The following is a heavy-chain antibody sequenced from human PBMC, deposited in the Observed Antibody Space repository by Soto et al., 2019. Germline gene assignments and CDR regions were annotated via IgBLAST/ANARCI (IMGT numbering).Heavy chain of an antibody. CDR3: AHRRSPEPPNYYSYYMDG. CDR1: GFSLSTSGVG. V-gene: IGHV2-5*02. Sequence: SGPTLVNPTQTLTLTCTFSGFSLSTSGVGVGWIRQPPGKALEWLALIYWDDDKRYSPSLKSRLTITKDTSKNQVVLTMTNMDPVDTATYYCAHRRSPEPPNYYSYYMDGWGKGTTVTVSS. J-gene: IGHJ6*03. D-gene: IGHD2-15*01. CDR2: IYWDDDK.